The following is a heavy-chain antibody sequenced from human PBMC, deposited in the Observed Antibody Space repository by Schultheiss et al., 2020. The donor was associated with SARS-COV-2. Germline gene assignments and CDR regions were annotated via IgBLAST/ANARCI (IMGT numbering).Heavy chain of an antibody. CDR3: ASWPSRERGSARDYYYYYGLDV. V-gene: IGHV3-66*01. J-gene: IGHJ6*02. CDR1: GIAVSRNY. Sequence: GGSLRLSCAASGIAVSRNYMIWVRQAPGKGLEWVSVIFAGGTTHYADSVKGRFILSRDSSTNSLYLQMTSLRVEDTAVYYCASWPSRERGSARDYYYYYGLDVWGQGTTVTFSS. D-gene: IGHD1-26*01. CDR2: IFAGGTT.